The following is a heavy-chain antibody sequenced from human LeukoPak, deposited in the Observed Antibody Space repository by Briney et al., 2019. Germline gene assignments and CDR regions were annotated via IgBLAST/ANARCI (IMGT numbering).Heavy chain of an antibody. J-gene: IGHJ6*02. V-gene: IGHV3-74*01. D-gene: IGHD3-16*02. CDR1: GFTFSYYW. Sequence: GGSLRLSCAASGFTFSYYWMHWVRQAPGKGLVWVSRISGDGSSTNYADSVKGRFTISRDNAKNTLYLQMNSLRAEDTAVYYCANQGPYDYVWGSYRNSYYGMDVWGQGTTVTVSS. CDR3: ANQGPYDYVWGSYRNSYYGMDV. CDR2: ISGDGSST.